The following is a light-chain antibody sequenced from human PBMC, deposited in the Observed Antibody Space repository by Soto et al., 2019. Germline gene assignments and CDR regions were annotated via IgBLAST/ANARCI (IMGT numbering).Light chain of an antibody. V-gene: IGKV1-5*03. CDR1: QNIDYW. Sequence: DIQMTQSPSTLSGSVGDRVTITCRASQNIDYWLAWYQQKPGRAPNLLIYKASNLETGVPSRFSGSASETDFSLTISGLQPDDFATYFCQQYKTFPWTFGQGTKV. CDR3: QQYKTFPWT. CDR2: KAS. J-gene: IGKJ1*01.